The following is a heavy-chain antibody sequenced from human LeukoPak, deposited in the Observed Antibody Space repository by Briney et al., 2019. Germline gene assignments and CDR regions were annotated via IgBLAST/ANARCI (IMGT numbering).Heavy chain of an antibody. J-gene: IGHJ3*02. Sequence: GGSLRLSCAASGFTFSDYYMSWIHQAPGKGLEWVSYISSSGSTIYYADSVKGRFTISRDNAKNSLYLQMNSLRAEDTAVYYCARPPLYDAFDIWGQGTMVTVSS. V-gene: IGHV3-11*01. CDR3: ARPPLYDAFDI. CDR1: GFTFSDYY. CDR2: ISSSGSTI.